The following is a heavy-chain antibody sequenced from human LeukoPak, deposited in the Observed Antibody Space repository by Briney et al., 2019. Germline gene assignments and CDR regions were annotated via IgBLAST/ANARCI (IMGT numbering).Heavy chain of an antibody. J-gene: IGHJ4*02. Sequence: SETLSLTCAVYGGSFSGYYWTWIRQPPGEGLEWIAEINHSGSTNYNASLKSRVTISVDRSKNQFSLKLSSLTAADTAVYYCARGLSDYHDSGGYRGLLDYWGRGILVTVSS. D-gene: IGHD3-22*01. CDR3: ARGLSDYHDSGGYRGLLDY. CDR1: GGSFSGYY. CDR2: INHSGST. V-gene: IGHV4-34*01.